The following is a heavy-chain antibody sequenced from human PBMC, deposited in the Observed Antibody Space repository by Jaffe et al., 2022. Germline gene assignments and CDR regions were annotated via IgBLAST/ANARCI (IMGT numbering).Heavy chain of an antibody. V-gene: IGHV3-48*03. CDR1: GFTFSSYE. J-gene: IGHJ4*02. D-gene: IGHD3-16*02. CDR3: ARAAYDYVWGSYRYTDPAYFDY. CDR2: ISSSGSTI. Sequence: EVQLVESGGGLVQPGGSLRLSCAASGFTFSSYEMNWVRQAPGKGLEWVSYISSSGSTIYYADSVKGRFTISRDNAKNSLYLQMNSLRAEDTAVYYCARAAYDYVWGSYRYTDPAYFDYWGQGTLVTVSS.